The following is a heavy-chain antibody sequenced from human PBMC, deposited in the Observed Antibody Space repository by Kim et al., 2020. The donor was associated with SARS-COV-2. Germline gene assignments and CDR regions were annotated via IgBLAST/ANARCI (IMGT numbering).Heavy chain of an antibody. V-gene: IGHV3-23*01. CDR3: AKRPGWLLQTLD. CDR2: ISGSGGST. Sequence: GGSLTLSCAASGFTFSSYAMSWVRQAPGKGLEWVSAISGSGGSTYYADSVKGRFTISRDNSKNTLYLQMNSLRAEDTAVYYCAKRPGWLLQTLDWGQGTLVTVSS. J-gene: IGHJ4*02. CDR1: GFTFSSYA. D-gene: IGHD3-22*01.